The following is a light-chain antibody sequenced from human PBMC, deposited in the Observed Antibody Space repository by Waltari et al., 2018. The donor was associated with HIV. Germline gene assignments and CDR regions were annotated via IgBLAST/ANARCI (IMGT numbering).Light chain of an antibody. CDR2: GAS. V-gene: IGKV1-39*01. CDR3: QQSYNTVVFT. Sequence: DIHLTQSPSSLSASVGDRVNITCRASENIYKNLHWYQEKPGKAPKILIHGASKLQKGVPPRFSGGGCGSEFTLTIENRRPEDFATDFCQQSYNTVVFTFGQGT. J-gene: IGKJ2*01. CDR1: ENIYKN.